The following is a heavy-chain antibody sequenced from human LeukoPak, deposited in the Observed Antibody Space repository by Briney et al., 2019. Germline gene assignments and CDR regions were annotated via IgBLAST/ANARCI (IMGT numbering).Heavy chain of an antibody. D-gene: IGHD1-26*01. Sequence: SETLSLTCTVSGGFISTYWWSWIRQAPGKGLEWIRYIYYSGTTKYNPSLMGRVSISVDTSKNQFSLRLSSVAAADTAVYYCARHGGSYFYYWGQGTLVTVSS. CDR2: IYYSGTT. V-gene: IGHV4-59*08. CDR3: ARHGGSYFYY. J-gene: IGHJ4*02. CDR1: GGFISTYW.